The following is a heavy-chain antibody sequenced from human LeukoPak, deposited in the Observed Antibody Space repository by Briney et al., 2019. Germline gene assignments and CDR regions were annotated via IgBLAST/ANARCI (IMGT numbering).Heavy chain of an antibody. CDR1: GYSVSSGYY. CDR2: IYHSGST. D-gene: IGHD3-22*01. V-gene: IGHV4-38-2*02. J-gene: IGHJ3*02. CDR3: ALDSSGSLDAFDI. Sequence: SETLSLTCTVSGYSVSSGYYWGWIRQPPGKGLEWIGSIYHSGSTYYNPSLKSRVTISVDTSKNQFSLKLSSVTAADTAVYYCALDSSGSLDAFDIWGQGTMVTVSS.